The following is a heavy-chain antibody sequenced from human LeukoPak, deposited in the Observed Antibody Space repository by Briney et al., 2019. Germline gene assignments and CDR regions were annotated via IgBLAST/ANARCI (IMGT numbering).Heavy chain of an antibody. V-gene: IGHV3-74*01. CDR3: ARDYFYGLDV. CDR1: GFTFSSYW. Sequence: GGSLRLSCEVSGFTFSSYWIHWVRQAPGKGLVWVSRFSDDEGRTVYADSVKGRFTISRDNAKNTLYLQMNSLRAEDTAVYYCARDYFYGLDVWGQGTTVTVSS. CDR2: FSDDEGRT. J-gene: IGHJ6*02.